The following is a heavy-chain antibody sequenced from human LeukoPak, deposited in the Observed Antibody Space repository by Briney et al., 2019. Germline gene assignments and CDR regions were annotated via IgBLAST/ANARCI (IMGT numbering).Heavy chain of an antibody. CDR1: GGSISSGGYY. CDR2: IYHSGST. V-gene: IGHV4-30-2*01. Sequence: SQTLSLTCTVSGGSISSGGYYWSWIRQPPGKGLEWIGYIYHSGSTYYNPSLKSRVTISVDRSKNQFSLKLSSVTAADTAVYYCARVEASYSSSSGDFDYWGQGTLVTVSS. J-gene: IGHJ4*02. D-gene: IGHD6-6*01. CDR3: ARVEASYSSSSGDFDY.